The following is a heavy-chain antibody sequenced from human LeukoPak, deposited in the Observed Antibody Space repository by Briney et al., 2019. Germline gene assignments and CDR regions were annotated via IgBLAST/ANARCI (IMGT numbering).Heavy chain of an antibody. CDR3: ARVGSIGTAGTSPLFDY. Sequence: PSETLSLTCTVSGYSISSGYYWGWIRQPPGKGLEWIGSIYHSGSTYYNPSLKSRVTISVDTSKNQFSLKLSSVTAADTAVYYCARVGSIGTAGTSPLFDYWGQGTLVTVSS. D-gene: IGHD6-13*01. J-gene: IGHJ4*02. V-gene: IGHV4-38-2*02. CDR2: IYHSGST. CDR1: GYSISSGYY.